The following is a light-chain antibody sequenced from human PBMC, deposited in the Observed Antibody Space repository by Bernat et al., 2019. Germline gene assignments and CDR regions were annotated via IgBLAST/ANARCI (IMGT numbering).Light chain of an antibody. Sequence: QSVLTQPPSASGTPGQRVTISCSGSSSNIGSNYVYWYQQLPGTAPKLLIYSNNQRPSGVPDRFSGSKSGTSASLAISGLRSEDEADYYCAAWDDCLGGHVVFGGGTKLTVL. CDR3: AAWDDCLGGHVV. CDR2: SNN. CDR1: SSNIGSNY. J-gene: IGLJ2*01. V-gene: IGLV1-47*02.